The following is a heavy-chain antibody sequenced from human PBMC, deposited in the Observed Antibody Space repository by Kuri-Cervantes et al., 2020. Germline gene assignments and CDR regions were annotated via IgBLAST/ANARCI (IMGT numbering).Heavy chain of an antibody. Sequence: GESLKISCAASGFTVSSNYMSWVRQAPGKGLEWVSVIYSGGSTYYADSVKGRFTISRDNAKNSLYLQMNSLRAEDTAVYYCAREEFSSSGYFDYWGQGTLVTVSS. D-gene: IGHD6-6*01. CDR1: GFTVSSNY. CDR2: IYSGGST. V-gene: IGHV3-66*01. CDR3: AREEFSSSGYFDY. J-gene: IGHJ4*02.